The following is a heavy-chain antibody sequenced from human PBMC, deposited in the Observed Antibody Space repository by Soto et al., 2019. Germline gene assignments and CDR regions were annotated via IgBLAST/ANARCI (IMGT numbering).Heavy chain of an antibody. Sequence: SRTLSLTCAISGDSVSSNTAAWNWIRSSPSRGLEWLGRTYYRSNWWHDYAVSVKSRITVNPDTSKNHFSLQLNSVTPDDTAVYYCARGVAGSGFDLWGQGTLVTVSS. D-gene: IGHD6-19*01. CDR2: TYYRSNWWH. CDR1: GDSVSSNTAA. V-gene: IGHV6-1*01. J-gene: IGHJ4*02. CDR3: ARGVAGSGFDL.